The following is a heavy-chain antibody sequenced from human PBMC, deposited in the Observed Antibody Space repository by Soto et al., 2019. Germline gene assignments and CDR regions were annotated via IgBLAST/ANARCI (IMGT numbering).Heavy chain of an antibody. CDR3: ARRIASAPAMDV. D-gene: IGHD2-15*01. CDR2: IYPGDSDT. J-gene: IGHJ6*02. V-gene: IGHV5-51*01. Sequence: GESQKISWKVSGYSFTSYWIGWVRQMPGKGLEWMGIIYPGDSDTRYSPSFQGQVTISADKSLSTAYLQWSSLKASATALYYCARRIASAPAMDVWGQGTTVTVSS. CDR1: GYSFTSYW.